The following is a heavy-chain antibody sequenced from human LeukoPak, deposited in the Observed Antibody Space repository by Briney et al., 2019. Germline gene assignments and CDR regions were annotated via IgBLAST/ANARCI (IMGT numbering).Heavy chain of an antibody. CDR2: ISYDGSNK. J-gene: IGHJ4*02. CDR3: AKDGYGSSSWYGNYFDY. Sequence: GGSLRLSCAASGFTFSSYGMHWVRQAPGKGLEWVAVISYDGSNKYYADSVKGRFTISRDNSKYTLYLQMNSLRAEDTAVYYCAKDGYGSSSWYGNYFDYWGQGTLVTVSS. V-gene: IGHV3-30*18. D-gene: IGHD6-13*01. CDR1: GFTFSSYG.